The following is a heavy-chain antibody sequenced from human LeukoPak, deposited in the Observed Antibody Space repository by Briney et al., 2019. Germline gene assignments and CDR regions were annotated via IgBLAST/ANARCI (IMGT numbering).Heavy chain of an antibody. V-gene: IGHV3-53*01. J-gene: IGHJ3*02. CDR1: GFTFSSNW. CDR2: IYSGGST. D-gene: IGHD1-26*01. CDR3: ARGGSYLSAFDI. Sequence: GAPRLSCAASGFTFSSNWMHWVRQAPGKGLEWVSIIYSGGSTFYADSVKGRFTISRDNSKNTLYLQMNSLRAEDTAVYYCARGGSYLSAFDIWGQGTMVTVSS.